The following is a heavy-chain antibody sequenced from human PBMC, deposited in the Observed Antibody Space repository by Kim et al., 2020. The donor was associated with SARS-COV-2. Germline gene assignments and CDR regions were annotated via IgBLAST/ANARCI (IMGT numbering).Heavy chain of an antibody. J-gene: IGHJ4*02. V-gene: IGHV3-21*01. CDR1: GFTFSSYS. CDR2: ISSSSSYI. CDR3: ARDSGLIVGATWYFDY. D-gene: IGHD1-26*01. Sequence: GGSLRLSCAASGFTFSSYSMNWVRQAPGKGLEWVSSISSSSSYIYYADSVKGRFTISRDNAKNSLYLQMNSLRAEDTAVYYCARDSGLIVGATWYFDYWGQGTLVTVSS.